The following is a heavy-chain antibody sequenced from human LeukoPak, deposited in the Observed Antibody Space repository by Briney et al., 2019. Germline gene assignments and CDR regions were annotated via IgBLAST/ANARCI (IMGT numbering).Heavy chain of an antibody. CDR3: ARVVWSGYYFDY. Sequence: GRSLRLSCAASGFTSSSYAMHWVRQAPGKGLEWVAVISYDGSNKYYADSVKGRFTISRDNSKNTLYLQMNSLRAEDTAVYYCARVVWSGYYFDYWAQGTLVAVSS. D-gene: IGHD3-3*01. J-gene: IGHJ4*02. CDR1: GFTSSSYA. V-gene: IGHV3-30-3*01. CDR2: ISYDGSNK.